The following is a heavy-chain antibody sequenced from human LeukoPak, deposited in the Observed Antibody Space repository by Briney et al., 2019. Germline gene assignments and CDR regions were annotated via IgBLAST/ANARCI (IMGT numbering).Heavy chain of an antibody. D-gene: IGHD6-13*01. V-gene: IGHV4-34*01. CDR3: ARTEQQLVQGSFDY. CDR1: GGSFSGYY. Sequence: SETQSLTCAVYGGSFSGYYWSWIRQPPGKGLEWIGEINHSGSTNYNPSLKSRVTISVDTSKNQFSLKLTSVTAADTAVYYCARTEQQLVQGSFDYWGQGNLVTVSS. CDR2: INHSGST. J-gene: IGHJ4*02.